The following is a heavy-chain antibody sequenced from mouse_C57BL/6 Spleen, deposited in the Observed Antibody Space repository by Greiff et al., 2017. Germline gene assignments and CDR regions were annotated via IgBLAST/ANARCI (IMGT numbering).Heavy chain of an antibody. CDR1: GFTFSDYY. V-gene: IGHV5-12*01. CDR3: ARQGGNLAWFAY. CDR2: ISNGGGST. J-gene: IGHJ3*01. D-gene: IGHD2-1*01. Sequence: EVKLMESGGGLVQPGGSLKLSCAASGFTFSDYYMYWVRQTPEKRLEWVAYISNGGGSTYYPDTVKGRFTISRDNAKNTLYLQMSLLKSEDTAMYYCARQGGNLAWFAYWGQGTLVTVSA.